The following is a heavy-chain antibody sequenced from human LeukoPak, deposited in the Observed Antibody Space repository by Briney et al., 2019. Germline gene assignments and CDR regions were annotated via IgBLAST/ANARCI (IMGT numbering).Heavy chain of an antibody. V-gene: IGHV2-70*17. Sequence: SGPALVKPTQTLTLTCSVSGFSLNTRGMYVNWVRQPPGKTLEWLARIDWDDDKFYNPSLKTRLTISKDASGNQVLLTMTDMDPLDTATYYCARIRMIVAHDSDFYYYYMDVWGEGTTVTVSS. J-gene: IGHJ6*03. CDR3: ARIRMIVAHDSDFYYYYMDV. D-gene: IGHD3-22*01. CDR2: IDWDDDK. CDR1: GFSLNTRGMY.